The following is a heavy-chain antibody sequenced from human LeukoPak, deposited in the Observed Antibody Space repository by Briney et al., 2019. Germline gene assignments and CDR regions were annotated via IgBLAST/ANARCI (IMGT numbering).Heavy chain of an antibody. CDR2: INSDGSST. CDR1: GFTFSSYW. J-gene: IGHJ5*02. Sequence: HPGGSLRLSCAASGFTFSSYWMHWVRQAPGKGLVWVSRINSDGSSTSYADSVKGRFTISRDNAKNTLYLQMNSLRAEDTAVYYCARGVGYCSSTSCYWWFDPWGQGTLVTVSS. CDR3: ARGVGYCSSTSCYWWFDP. D-gene: IGHD2-2*01. V-gene: IGHV3-74*01.